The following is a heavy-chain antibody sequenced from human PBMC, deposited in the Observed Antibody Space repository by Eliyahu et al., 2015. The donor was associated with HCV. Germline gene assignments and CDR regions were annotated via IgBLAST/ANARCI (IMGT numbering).Heavy chain of an antibody. J-gene: IGHJ5*02. CDR2: IXYCGSA. CDR3: ASGGGGIAVSGTGGWFDP. CDR1: GASISSYY. D-gene: IGHD6-19*01. V-gene: IGHV4-59*01. Sequence: QVQLQESGPGLVRPSETLSLTCTVSGASISSYYWSWTRQPPGKGLEWMXYIXYCGSANSNPPPQSRVTISVDTSKNRFSLKLSSVTAADTAVYYCASGGGGIAVSGTGGWFDPWGQGTLVTVSS.